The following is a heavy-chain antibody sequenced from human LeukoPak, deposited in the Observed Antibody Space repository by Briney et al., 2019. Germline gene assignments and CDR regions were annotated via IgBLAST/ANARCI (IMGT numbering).Heavy chain of an antibody. CDR2: ISGSETGT. V-gene: IGHV3-23*01. CDR3: AKYGSQTSPFYLDY. D-gene: IGHD3-10*01. CDR1: GFTFSSYG. J-gene: IGHJ4*02. Sequence: PGGSLRLSCAASGFTFSSYGMHWVRQAPGKGLEWVSSISGSETGTYYAGSVKGRFAISRDNSRHTLYLQMNSLRAEDTALYFCAKYGSQTSPFYLDYWGQGTLVTVSP.